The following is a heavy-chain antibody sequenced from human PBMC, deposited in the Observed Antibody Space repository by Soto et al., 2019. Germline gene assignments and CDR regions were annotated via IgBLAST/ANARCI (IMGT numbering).Heavy chain of an antibody. CDR2: ISAHNGNT. CDR1: GYGFTTYG. Sequence: QIHLVQAGAEVKKPGASVKVSCKGSGYGFTTYGITWVRQAPGQGLEWMAWISAHNGNTNYAQKLQGRVTVTRDTSTSTAYMELRSLRSDDTAVYYCASGRYGDYLGQGALVTVSS. CDR3: ASGRYGDY. V-gene: IGHV1-18*01. J-gene: IGHJ4*02. D-gene: IGHD1-26*01.